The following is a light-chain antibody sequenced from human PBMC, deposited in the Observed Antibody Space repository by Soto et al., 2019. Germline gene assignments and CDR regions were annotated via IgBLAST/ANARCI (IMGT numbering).Light chain of an antibody. V-gene: IGKV3-20*01. CDR3: QQYGSSPWT. CDR1: QSVNSNF. Sequence: EIVLTQSPCTLSFSPWERSTLSCRASQSVNSNFLAWYQQKPGQAPRLLISGASNRATGIPDRFSGSGSGTDFTLTISRLEPEDFAVYYCQQYGSSPWTFGQGTKVDIK. CDR2: GAS. J-gene: IGKJ1*01.